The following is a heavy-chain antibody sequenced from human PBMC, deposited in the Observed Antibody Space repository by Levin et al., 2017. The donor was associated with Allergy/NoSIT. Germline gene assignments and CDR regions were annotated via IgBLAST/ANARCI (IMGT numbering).Heavy chain of an antibody. Sequence: PSETLSLTCTVSGGSISSYYWSWIRQPAGKGLEWIGRIYTSGSTNYNPSLKSRVTMSVDTSKNQFSLKLSSVTAADTAVYYCARDGYYDSSGYLRENAFDIWGQGTMVTVSS. CDR3: ARDGYYDSSGYLRENAFDI. CDR2: IYTSGST. D-gene: IGHD3-22*01. V-gene: IGHV4-4*07. CDR1: GGSISSYY. J-gene: IGHJ3*02.